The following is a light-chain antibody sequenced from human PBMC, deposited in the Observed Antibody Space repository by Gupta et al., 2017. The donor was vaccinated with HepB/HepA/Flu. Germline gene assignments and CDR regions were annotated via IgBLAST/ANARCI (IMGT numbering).Light chain of an antibody. CDR2: EDN. J-gene: IGLJ2*01. CDR3: QAWDSSTVV. CDR1: KLGNKY. Sequence: SYELLKPLSVPVSPGQPASIPCSGDKLGNKYASWYQQRPGQSPVVVIYEDNKRPSGIPERFSGSNSGNTATLTISGTQAGDEADYYCQAWDSSTVVFGGGTKLTVL. V-gene: IGLV3-1*01.